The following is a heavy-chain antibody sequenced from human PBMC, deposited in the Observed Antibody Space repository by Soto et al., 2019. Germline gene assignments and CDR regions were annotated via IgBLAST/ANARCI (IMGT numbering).Heavy chain of an antibody. CDR3: ARDRGPSSGYYPYWFDP. V-gene: IGHV1-69*13. J-gene: IGHJ5*02. D-gene: IGHD3-22*01. Sequence: SVKVSCKASGGTFSSYTISWVRQAPGQGLEWMGGIIPIFGTANYAQKFQGRVTITADESTSTAYMELSSLRSEDTAVYYCARDRGPSSGYYPYWFDPWGQGTLVTVSS. CDR2: IIPIFGTA. CDR1: GGTFSSYT.